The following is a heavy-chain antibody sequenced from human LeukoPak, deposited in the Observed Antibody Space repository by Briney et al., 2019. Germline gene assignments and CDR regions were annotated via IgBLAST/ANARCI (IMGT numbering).Heavy chain of an antibody. D-gene: IGHD6-19*01. J-gene: IGHJ5*02. Sequence: PSETLSLTCAAYGGSFSGYDWSWLRPPPGKGLEWIGEINHSGSTNYNPSLKSRVTISVDTSKNQFSLKLNSVTAADTAVYYCARVAKQSSGWYRYNWFDPWGQGTLVIVSS. V-gene: IGHV4-34*01. CDR2: INHSGST. CDR3: ARVAKQSSGWYRYNWFDP. CDR1: GGSFSGYD.